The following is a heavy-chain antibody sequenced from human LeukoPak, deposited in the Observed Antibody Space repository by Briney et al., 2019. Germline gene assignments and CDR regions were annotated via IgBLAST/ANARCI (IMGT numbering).Heavy chain of an antibody. Sequence: KPSETPSLTCTVSGGSSSGASYLWGWIRQPPGKGLEWIGTIYYGGSTYYSESLRSRVTMSGDTSRNQFSLRLSSVTAADSALYYCARHSGLIAYRPELDLLYWFDPWGQGTLVTVSS. V-gene: IGHV4-39*01. J-gene: IGHJ5*02. D-gene: IGHD6-6*01. CDR3: ARHSGLIAYRPELDLLYWFDP. CDR1: GGSSSGASYL. CDR2: IYYGGST.